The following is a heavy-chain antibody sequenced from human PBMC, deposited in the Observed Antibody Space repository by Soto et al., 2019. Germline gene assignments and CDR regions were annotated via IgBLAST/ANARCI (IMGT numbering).Heavy chain of an antibody. Sequence: EVQVVESGGGLVKPGGSLRLSCVASGFTFNTYSMTWVRQAPGKGLEWVSSISSGSGYIYYADSVKGRFTISRDNAKNSLYLQMNSLRAEDTAMYYCARERGGYTSGWFGPWGQGTLVTVSS. CDR2: ISSGSGYI. CDR1: GFTFNTYS. CDR3: ARERGGYTSGWFGP. D-gene: IGHD6-19*01. V-gene: IGHV3-21*01. J-gene: IGHJ5*02.